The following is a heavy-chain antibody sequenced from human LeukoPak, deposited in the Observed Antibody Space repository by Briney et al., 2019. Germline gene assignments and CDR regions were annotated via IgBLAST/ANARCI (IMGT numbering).Heavy chain of an antibody. D-gene: IGHD6-13*01. CDR1: GFTFTTSC. CDR2: IESDGTST. J-gene: IGHJ3*01. CDR3: ARDQYSSTWYRGAFDV. V-gene: IGHV3-74*01. Sequence: GGSLRLSCAASGFTFTTSCMHWFRQAPGKGLVWVSRIESDGTSTTYADSVKGRFTISRDNAKNTLYLQMNSLRAEDTAVYYCARDQYSSTWYRGAFDVWGQGTMVSVSS.